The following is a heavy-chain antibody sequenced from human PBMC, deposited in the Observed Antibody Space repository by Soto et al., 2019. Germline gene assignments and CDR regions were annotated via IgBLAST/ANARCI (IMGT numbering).Heavy chain of an antibody. CDR1: RFTFSNYA. Sequence: EVQLLESGGGLVQPGGSLRLSCAASRFTFSNYAMSWVRQAPGKGLEWVSAISSSGGSTYYADSVKGRFTISRDNSKNTLYLQMNSLRAEDTAVYYCAKRLVYSSGWYYFDYWGQGTLVTVSS. CDR2: ISSSGGST. CDR3: AKRLVYSSGWYYFDY. J-gene: IGHJ4*02. V-gene: IGHV3-23*01. D-gene: IGHD6-19*01.